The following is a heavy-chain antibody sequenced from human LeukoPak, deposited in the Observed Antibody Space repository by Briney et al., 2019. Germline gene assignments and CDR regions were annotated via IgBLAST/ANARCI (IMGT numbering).Heavy chain of an antibody. V-gene: IGHV1-46*01. D-gene: IGHD6-13*01. J-gene: IGHJ4*02. CDR1: GYTFTSYY. Sequence: ASVKVSCKASGYTFTSYYMHWVRQAPGPGLEWMGIINPSGGSTSYAQKFQGRVTMTRDTSTSTVYMELGSLRSEDTAVYYSASSGAAAGQRDYWGQGTLVTVSS. CDR2: INPSGGST. CDR3: ASSGAAAGQRDY.